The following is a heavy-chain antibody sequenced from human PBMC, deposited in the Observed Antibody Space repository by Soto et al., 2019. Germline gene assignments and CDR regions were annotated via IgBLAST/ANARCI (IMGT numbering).Heavy chain of an antibody. CDR2: INPNSGGT. D-gene: IGHD2-15*01. CDR1: GYTFTGNY. Sequence: SVKVTCKDSGYTFTGNYTHWVRQAPGQGLEWMGWINPNSGGTNYAQKFQGWVTMTRDTSISTAYMELSRLRSDDTAVYYCARALRCSGGSCYSGQYPTYYGMDVWGQGTTVTVSS. J-gene: IGHJ6*02. V-gene: IGHV1-2*04. CDR3: ARALRCSGGSCYSGQYPTYYGMDV.